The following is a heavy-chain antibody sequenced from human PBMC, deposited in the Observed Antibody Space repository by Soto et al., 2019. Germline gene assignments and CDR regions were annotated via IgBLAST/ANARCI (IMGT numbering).Heavy chain of an antibody. D-gene: IGHD4-17*01. J-gene: IGHJ3*02. CDR3: ARWTVTDAFDI. CDR1: GFTFSSYS. Sequence: VQLVESWGGLVKPGGSLRLSCAVSGFTFSSYSMNWVRQAPGKGLEWVSSISSSSTYIYYADSVKGRFTISRDSAKNPLYLQMNTLRAEDTAVYYCARWTVTDAFDIWGQGTMVTVSS. V-gene: IGHV3-21*01. CDR2: ISSSSTYI.